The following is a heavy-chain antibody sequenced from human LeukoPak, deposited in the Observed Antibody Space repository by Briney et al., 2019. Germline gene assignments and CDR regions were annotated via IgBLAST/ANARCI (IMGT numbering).Heavy chain of an antibody. CDR3: AVLGSYALNY. CDR2: LYYSGST. J-gene: IGHJ4*02. Sequence: SEALSLTCTVSGGSISSYYWSWIRQPPGKGLEWIGYLYYSGSTNYNPSLKSRVTISVDTSKNQLSLKLSSVTAADTAVYYCAVLGSYALNYWGQGTLVTVSS. CDR1: GGSISSYY. D-gene: IGHD1-26*01. V-gene: IGHV4-59*13.